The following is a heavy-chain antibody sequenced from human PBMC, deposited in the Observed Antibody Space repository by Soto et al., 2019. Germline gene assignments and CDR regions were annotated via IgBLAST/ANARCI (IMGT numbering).Heavy chain of an antibody. CDR3: ARSDGDYPLDY. V-gene: IGHV3-21*01. J-gene: IGHJ4*02. Sequence: EVQLVESGGGLVKPGGSLRLSCAASGFTFSSYSMNWVRQAPGKGLEWVSSISSSSSYIYYADSVKGRLTISRDNAKNSLYLQMNSLRAEETAVYYCARSDGDYPLDYWGQGTLVTVSS. CDR2: ISSSSSYI. CDR1: GFTFSSYS. D-gene: IGHD4-17*01.